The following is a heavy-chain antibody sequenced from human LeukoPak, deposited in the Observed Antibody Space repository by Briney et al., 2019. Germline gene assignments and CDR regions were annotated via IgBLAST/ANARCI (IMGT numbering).Heavy chain of an antibody. CDR3: ARASSSWFPYYYGMDV. J-gene: IGHJ6*02. CDR2: IYPGDSDT. V-gene: IGHV5-51*01. Sequence: GESLKISCKGYGYSFPSYWIGWVRQLPGKGLEWMGIIYPGDSDTRYSPSFQGQVTISADKSISTAYLQWSSLKASDTAMYYCARASSSWFPYYYGMDVWGQGTTVTVSS. CDR1: GYSFPSYW. D-gene: IGHD6-13*01.